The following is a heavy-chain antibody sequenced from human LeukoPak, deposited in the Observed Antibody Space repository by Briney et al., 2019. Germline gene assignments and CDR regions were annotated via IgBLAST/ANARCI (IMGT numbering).Heavy chain of an antibody. CDR3: ARESRIAASGDAFDI. J-gene: IGHJ3*02. Sequence: SETLSLTCTVSGGSISGYYWSWIRQPPGKGLEWIGYIYYSGSTNYNPSLKSRVTISVDTSKNQFSLKLSSVTAADTAVYYCARESRIAASGDAFDIWGQGTMVTVSS. CDR2: IYYSGST. D-gene: IGHD6-13*01. CDR1: GGSISGYY. V-gene: IGHV4-59*01.